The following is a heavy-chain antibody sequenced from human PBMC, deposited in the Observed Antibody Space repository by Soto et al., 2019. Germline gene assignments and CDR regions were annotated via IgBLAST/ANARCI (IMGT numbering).Heavy chain of an antibody. CDR3: ATSGGGYSGYDLDV. V-gene: IGHV4-31*03. CDR1: GGSISSGGYY. CDR2: IYYSGST. D-gene: IGHD5-12*01. Sequence: SETLSLTCTVSGGSISSGGYYWSWIRQHPGKGLEWIGYIYYSGSTYYNPSLKSRVTISVDTSKNQFSLKLSSVTAADTAVYYCATSGGGYSGYDLDVWGKGTTVTVSS. J-gene: IGHJ6*03.